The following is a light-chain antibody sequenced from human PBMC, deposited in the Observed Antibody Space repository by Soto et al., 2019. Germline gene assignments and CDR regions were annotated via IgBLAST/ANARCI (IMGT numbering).Light chain of an antibody. V-gene: IGKV3-20*01. CDR1: QTVTRNY. CDR2: GAS. J-gene: IGKJ4*01. Sequence: DIVLTPSPGTLSLSQGDRATPSCRASQTVTRNYLAWHQQKPGQTPRLLVYGASSRATGIPDRFSGSGSGTDFTLTISSLQAEDVGTYYCQRYDDAPLTFGGGTKVDIK. CDR3: QRYDDAPLT.